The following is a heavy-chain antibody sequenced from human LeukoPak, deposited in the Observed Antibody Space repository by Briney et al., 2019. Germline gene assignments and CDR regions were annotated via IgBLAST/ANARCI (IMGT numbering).Heavy chain of an antibody. Sequence: ASVKVSCKASGYTFTSYDINWVRQATGQGLEWMGWMNPNSGNTGYAQKFQGRVTITRNTSISTAYMELSSLRSEDTAVYYCARGHSRGPYYYYYYMDVWGKGTTVTVSS. CDR2: MNPNSGNT. CDR1: GYTFTSYD. CDR3: ARGHSRGPYYYYYYMDV. J-gene: IGHJ6*03. D-gene: IGHD4-11*01. V-gene: IGHV1-8*03.